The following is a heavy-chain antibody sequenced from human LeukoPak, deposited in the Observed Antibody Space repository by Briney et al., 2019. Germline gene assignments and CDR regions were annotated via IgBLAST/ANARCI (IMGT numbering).Heavy chain of an antibody. J-gene: IGHJ4*02. D-gene: IGHD4-17*01. CDR3: ATTADYGDYLALDY. CDR1: GGSFRNYY. Sequence: PSETLSLTCTVSGGSFRNYYWSWIRQPPGKGLEWIGYIYDSGSTNYNPSLKSRYKPSLKSRVTISVDMSKNQFSLKLTSVTAADTAVYYCATTADYGDYLALDYWGQGTLFTVSS. CDR2: IYDSGST. V-gene: IGHV4-59*01.